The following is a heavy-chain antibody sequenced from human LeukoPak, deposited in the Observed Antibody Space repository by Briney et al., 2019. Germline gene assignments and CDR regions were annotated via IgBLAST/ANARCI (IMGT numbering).Heavy chain of an antibody. D-gene: IGHD4-17*01. CDR2: ISWNSGSI. CDR1: GFTFDDYA. V-gene: IGHV3-9*01. Sequence: GRSLRLSCAASGFTFDDYAMHWVRQAPGKGLEWVSGISWNSGSIGYADSVKGRFTISRDNAKNSLYLQMNSLRAEDTAVYYCARDHDYGDYYTFDYWGQGTLVTVSS. CDR3: ARDHDYGDYYTFDY. J-gene: IGHJ4*02.